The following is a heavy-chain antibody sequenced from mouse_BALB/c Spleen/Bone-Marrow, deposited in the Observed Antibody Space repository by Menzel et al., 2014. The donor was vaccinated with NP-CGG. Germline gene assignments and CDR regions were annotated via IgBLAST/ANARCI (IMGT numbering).Heavy chain of an antibody. D-gene: IGHD2-1*01. CDR3: TRAGNYGNYYAMDY. Sequence: QVQLKQSGAELVRPGASVKLSCKASGYTFTSYWINWVKQRPGQGLEWIGNIYPSDSYTNYNQKFKDKATLTVDKSSSTAYMQLSSPTPEDSAVYFCTRAGNYGNYYAMDYWGQGTSVTVSS. CDR1: GYTFTSYW. J-gene: IGHJ4*01. CDR2: IYPSDSYT. V-gene: IGHV1-69*02.